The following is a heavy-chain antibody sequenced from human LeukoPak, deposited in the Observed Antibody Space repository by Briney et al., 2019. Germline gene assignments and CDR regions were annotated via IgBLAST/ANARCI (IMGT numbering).Heavy chain of an antibody. Sequence: SETLSLTCTVSGGSISSGGYYWSWIRQHPGKGLEWLGYIYYSGSTYYNPSLKSRVTISVDTSKNQFSLKLSSGTAADTAVYYCARRAGDAFDIWGQGTMVTVSS. CDR2: IYYSGST. J-gene: IGHJ3*02. V-gene: IGHV4-31*03. CDR1: GGSISSGGYY. CDR3: ARRAGDAFDI.